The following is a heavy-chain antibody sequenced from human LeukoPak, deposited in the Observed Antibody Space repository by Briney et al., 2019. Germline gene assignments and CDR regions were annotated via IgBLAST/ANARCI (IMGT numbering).Heavy chain of an antibody. Sequence: SVKVSCKASGGTFISYAISWVRQAPGQGLEWMGGIIPIFGTANYAQKFQGRVTITTDESTSTAYMELSSMRSEDTAVYYCAIHKIHGAPYYYYMDVWGEGTTVTVSS. CDR2: IIPIFGTA. CDR1: GGTFISYA. J-gene: IGHJ6*03. D-gene: IGHD3-10*01. CDR3: AIHKIHGAPYYYYMDV. V-gene: IGHV1-69*05.